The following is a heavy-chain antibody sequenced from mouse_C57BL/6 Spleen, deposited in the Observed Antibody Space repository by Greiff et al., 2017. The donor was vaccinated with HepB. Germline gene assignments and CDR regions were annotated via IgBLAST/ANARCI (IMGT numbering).Heavy chain of an antibody. CDR2: IWGGGST. Sequence: VQLQQSGPGLVAPSQRLSITCTVSGFSLTSYGVDWVRQPPGKGLEWLGVIWGGGSTNYHSALMSRLSISKDNSKSQVFLKMNSLQTDDTAMYYCAKQGDGFPYYYAMDYWGQGTSVTVSA. CDR3: AKQGDGFPYYYAMDY. V-gene: IGHV2-9*01. CDR1: GFSLTSYG. D-gene: IGHD2-3*01. J-gene: IGHJ4*01.